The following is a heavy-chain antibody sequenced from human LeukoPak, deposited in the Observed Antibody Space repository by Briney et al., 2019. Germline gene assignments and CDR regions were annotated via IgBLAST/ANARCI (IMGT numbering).Heavy chain of an antibody. V-gene: IGHV4-59*12. CDR2: IYYSGST. D-gene: IGHD1-26*01. Sequence: PSETLSLTCTVSGGSISHYFWSWIRQPPGKPLEWIGYIYYSGSTNYNPSLKSRLTISVDTSKDQFSLKLSSVTAADTAVYYCARGGRGELHFDYWGQGTLVTVSS. CDR1: GGSISHYF. J-gene: IGHJ4*02. CDR3: ARGGRGELHFDY.